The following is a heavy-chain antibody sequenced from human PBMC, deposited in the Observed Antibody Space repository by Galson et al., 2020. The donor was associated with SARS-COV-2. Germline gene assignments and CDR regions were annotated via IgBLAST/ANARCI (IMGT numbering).Heavy chain of an antibody. V-gene: IGHV1-18*04. Sequence: ASVKVSCKGSGYRFTSYGMSWVRQAPGQGLEWMGWISGYNDDRNYAQRFQGRVTMTTDTSTSTAYMELRSLRSDDTAVYYCARTRTTRVVMIPIYYYYMDVWGKGTTVTVSS. CDR2: ISGYNDDR. D-gene: IGHD1-1*01. J-gene: IGHJ6*03. CDR3: ARTRTTRVVMIPIYYYYMDV. CDR1: GYRFTSYG.